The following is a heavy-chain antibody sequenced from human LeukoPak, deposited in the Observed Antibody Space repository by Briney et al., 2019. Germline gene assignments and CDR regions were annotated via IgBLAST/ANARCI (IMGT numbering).Heavy chain of an antibody. CDR1: GFSFDDYG. Sequence: GGSLRLSCAASGFSFDDYGMSWVRQAPGKGLEWLSGINWKTGATGYSDSVKGRSTISKDNTKNTLYLQMNSLRSEDTAVYYCARGSSLDYWGQGTLVTVSS. CDR2: INWKTGAT. J-gene: IGHJ4*02. V-gene: IGHV3-20*04. CDR3: ARGSSLDY. D-gene: IGHD6-6*01.